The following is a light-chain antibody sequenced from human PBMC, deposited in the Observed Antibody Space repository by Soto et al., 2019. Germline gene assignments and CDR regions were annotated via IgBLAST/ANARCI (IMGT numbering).Light chain of an antibody. CDR1: QSISSY. V-gene: IGKV1-39*01. Sequence: DLQMTQSPSSLSASVGDRVTITCRASQSISSYLNWFQQKPGKSPKLLIYAASSLQSGVPSRFSGSGSGTDFTLTITSLQPEDIGTYYCQQSYSTPFTFGPGTKVDFK. CDR3: QQSYSTPFT. J-gene: IGKJ3*01. CDR2: AAS.